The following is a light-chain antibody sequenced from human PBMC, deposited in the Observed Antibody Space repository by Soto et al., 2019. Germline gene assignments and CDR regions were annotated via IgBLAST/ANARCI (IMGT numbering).Light chain of an antibody. J-gene: IGLJ7*01. CDR2: VNNDGSH. Sequence: QLVLTQSPSASASLGASVKLTCTLSSGHSNYAIAWHQQQPEKGPRYLMKVNNDGSHNKGDGIPDRFSGSSSGAERYLTISSLQSEDEADYYCQTWGTGVAVFGGGTQLTVL. CDR1: SGHSNYA. CDR3: QTWGTGVAV. V-gene: IGLV4-69*01.